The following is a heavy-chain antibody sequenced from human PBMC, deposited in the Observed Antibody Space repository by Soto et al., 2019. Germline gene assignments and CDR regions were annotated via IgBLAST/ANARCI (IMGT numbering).Heavy chain of an antibody. CDR1: GDSIRNFY. CDR3: VRDCSGGGCYSDYGMDV. CDR2: IYSSGGT. D-gene: IGHD2-15*01. V-gene: IGHV4-4*07. J-gene: IGHJ6*02. Sequence: SETLSLTCTVSGDSIRNFYWSWIRQPAGKGLEWIGRIYSSGGTDYNASLKSRVSMSVDRSNNQFFLRLTSVTAEDTAVYYCVRDCSGGGCYSDYGMDVWGQGTTVTVSS.